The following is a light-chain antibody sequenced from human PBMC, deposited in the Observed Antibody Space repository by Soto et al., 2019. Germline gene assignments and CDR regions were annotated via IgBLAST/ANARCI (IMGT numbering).Light chain of an antibody. V-gene: IGKV1-33*01. CDR1: QDISNY. CDR2: DAS. J-gene: IGKJ4*01. CDR3: QQYDNLPPRLT. Sequence: DIQMTHSPSSLSASVGDRVTITGQASQDISNYLNWYQQKPGKAPKLLIYDASNLETGVPSRFSGSGSGTDFTFTISSLQPEDIATYYCQQYDNLPPRLTFGGGTKVDIK.